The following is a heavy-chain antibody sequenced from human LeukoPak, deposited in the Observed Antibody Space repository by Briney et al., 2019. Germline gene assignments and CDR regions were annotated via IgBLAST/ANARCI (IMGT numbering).Heavy chain of an antibody. V-gene: IGHV4-31*03. J-gene: IGHJ4*02. CDR2: IYYSGST. Sequence: SQTLSLTCTVSGGSISSGGYYWSWIRQHPGKGLEWIGYIYYSGSTYYNPSLKSRVTISVDTSKNQFSLKLSSVTAADTAVYYCARDFTPGHCGGDCSPGHVWGQGTLVTVSS. CDR3: ARDFTPGHCGGDCSPGHV. CDR1: GGSISSGGYY. D-gene: IGHD2-21*02.